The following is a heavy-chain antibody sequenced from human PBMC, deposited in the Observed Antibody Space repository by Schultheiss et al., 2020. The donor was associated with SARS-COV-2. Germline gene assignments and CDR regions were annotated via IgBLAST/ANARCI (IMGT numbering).Heavy chain of an antibody. J-gene: IGHJ5*02. V-gene: IGHV1-18*04. CDR3: ARDWVTYGDYEWFDP. CDR1: GYTFTSYG. CDR2: INAGNGNT. Sequence: ASVKVSCKASGYTFTSYGISWVRQAPGQGLEWMGWINAGNGNTKYSQKFQGRVTMTTDTSTSTAYMELRSLRSDDTAVYYCARDWVTYGDYEWFDPWGQGTLVTVSS. D-gene: IGHD4-17*01.